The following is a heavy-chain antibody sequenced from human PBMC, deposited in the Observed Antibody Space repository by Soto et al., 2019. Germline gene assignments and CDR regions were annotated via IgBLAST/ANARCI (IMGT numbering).Heavy chain of an antibody. J-gene: IGHJ3*02. V-gene: IGHV1-18*04. Sequence: ASVKVSCKASGYTFTSYGISWVRQVPGQGLEWMGWISAYNGNTNYAQKLQGRVTMTTDTSTSTAYMELRSLRSDDTAVYYCARTVVSSAYSDAFDIWGQGTMVTVSS. CDR1: GYTFTSYG. D-gene: IGHD3-22*01. CDR3: ARTVVSSAYSDAFDI. CDR2: ISAYNGNT.